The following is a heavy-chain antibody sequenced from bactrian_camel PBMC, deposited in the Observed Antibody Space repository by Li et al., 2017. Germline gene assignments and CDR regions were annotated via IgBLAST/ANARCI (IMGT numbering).Heavy chain of an antibody. V-gene: IGHV3S10*01. CDR1: GLTVSRYY. Sequence: QLVESGGGSVQAGGSLRLSCTGSGLTVSRYYMEWFRQAPGKEREGVAGIDTDGTTTYTDSVKGRFTIYLDNAKSSVYLQMNKLKPEDTAMYYCAAEEITYRRKRELGASGVCGDFTLWGQGTQVTVS. J-gene: IGHJ4*01. CDR3: AAEEITYRRKRELGASGVCGDFTL. CDR2: IDTDGTT. D-gene: IGHD1*01.